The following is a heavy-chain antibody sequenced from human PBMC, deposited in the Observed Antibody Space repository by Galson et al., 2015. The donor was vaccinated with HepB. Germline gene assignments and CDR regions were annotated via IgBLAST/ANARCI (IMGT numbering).Heavy chain of an antibody. D-gene: IGHD3-16*01. CDR3: AKDMGAGGYFDY. J-gene: IGHJ4*02. Sequence: SLRLSCAASGFTFSSYAMNWVRQAPGKGLEWVSVISAGGAPTYYADSVKGRFTISRDNTKNTLYLQMNSLRAEDTAVYFCAKDMGAGGYFDYWGQGTLVTVSS. CDR2: ISAGGAPT. CDR1: GFTFSSYA. V-gene: IGHV3-23*01.